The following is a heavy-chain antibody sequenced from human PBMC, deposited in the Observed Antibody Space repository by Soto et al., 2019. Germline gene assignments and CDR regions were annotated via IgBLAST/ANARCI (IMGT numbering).Heavy chain of an antibody. J-gene: IGHJ4*02. V-gene: IGHV3-30-3*01. D-gene: IGHD3-10*01. CDR1: GFTFSSYA. Sequence: GSLRLSCAASGFTFSSYAMHWVRQAPGKGLEWVAVISYDGTNKYYADSVKGRFTISRDNSKNTLYLQMNSLRAEDTAVYYCARDNYNSDLFDYWGQGTLVTVSS. CDR2: ISYDGTNK. CDR3: ARDNYNSDLFDY.